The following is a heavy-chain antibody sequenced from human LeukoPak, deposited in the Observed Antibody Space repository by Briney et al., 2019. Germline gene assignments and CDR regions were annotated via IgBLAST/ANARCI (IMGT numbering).Heavy chain of an antibody. CDR3: ARALDYYYYMDV. CDR2: ISSSGSTI. J-gene: IGHJ6*03. V-gene: IGHV3-11*04. Sequence: KPSETLSLTCAVSGYSISSGYYWGWIRQPPGKGLEWVSYISSSGSTIYYADSVKGRFTISRDNAKNSLYLQMNSLRAEDTAVYYCARALDYYYYMDVWGKGTTVTVSS. CDR1: GYSISSGYY.